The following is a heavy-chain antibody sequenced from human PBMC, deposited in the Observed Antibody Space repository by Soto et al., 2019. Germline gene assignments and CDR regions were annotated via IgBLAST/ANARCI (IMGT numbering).Heavy chain of an antibody. CDR3: AKDALHGSGFYYGMDV. D-gene: IGHD3-10*01. CDR1: GFTFRSYG. J-gene: IGHJ6*02. Sequence: QVQLVESGGDVVQPGRSLRLSCAASGFTFRSYGMPWVRQTPGKGLEWVAVISYDGSNKYYADSVKGRFTISRDNSKNTLNLHMDSLRVADTAVYYCAKDALHGSGFYYGMDVWGQGTTVTVSS. V-gene: IGHV3-30*18. CDR2: ISYDGSNK.